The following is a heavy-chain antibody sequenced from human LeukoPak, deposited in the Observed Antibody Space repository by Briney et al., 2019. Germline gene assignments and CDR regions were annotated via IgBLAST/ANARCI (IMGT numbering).Heavy chain of an antibody. Sequence: PSETLSLTCAVYGXXXXGYYWSWIRQPPXXXXXWIGEINHSXSTNYNPSLKSRVTISVDTSKNQFSLKLSSVTAADTAVYYCARDAGLAAAGYYYYYGMDVWGQGTTVTVSS. V-gene: IGHV4-34*09. D-gene: IGHD6-13*01. CDR3: ARDAGLAAAGYYYYYGMDV. J-gene: IGHJ6*02. CDR2: INHSXST. CDR1: GXXXXGYY.